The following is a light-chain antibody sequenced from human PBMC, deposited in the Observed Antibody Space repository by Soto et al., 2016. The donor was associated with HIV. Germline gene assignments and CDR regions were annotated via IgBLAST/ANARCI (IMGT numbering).Light chain of an antibody. CDR1: SLRSFY. CDR2: GKD. Sequence: SSELTQDPAVSVALGQTVRITCQGDSLRSFYASWYQQEPGQAPVLVIYGKDNRPSGIPDRFSGSSSGNTASLTITGAQAEDEADYYCNSRDSSGTLCVFGGGTKLTVL. CDR3: NSRDSSGTLCV. J-gene: IGLJ3*02. V-gene: IGLV3-19*01.